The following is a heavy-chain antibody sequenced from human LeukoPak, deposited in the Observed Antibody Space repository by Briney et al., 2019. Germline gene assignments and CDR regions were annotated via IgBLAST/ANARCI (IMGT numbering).Heavy chain of an antibody. D-gene: IGHD3-10*01. V-gene: IGHV1-46*01. CDR2: INPSGGST. J-gene: IGHJ4*02. CDR1: GYTFTSYY. Sequence: GASVKVSCKASGYTFTSYYMHWVRQAPGQGLEWMGIINPSGGSTSYAQKFQGRVTMTRDMSTSTVYMELSSLRSDDTAVYYCARANGGLWFGELTYGYPLGDYWGQGTLVTVSS. CDR3: ARANGGLWFGELTYGYPLGDY.